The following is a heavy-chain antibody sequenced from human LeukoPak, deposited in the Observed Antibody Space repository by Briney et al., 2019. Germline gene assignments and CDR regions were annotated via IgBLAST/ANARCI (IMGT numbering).Heavy chain of an antibody. J-gene: IGHJ4*02. D-gene: IGHD3-22*01. V-gene: IGHV1-69*01. CDR3: ASRGSSEYYYDSSGYYGAS. CDR1: GGTFSSYA. Sequence: ASVKASCKASGGTFSSYAISWVRQAPGQGLEWMGGIIPIFGTANYAQKFQGRVTITADESTSTAYMELSSLRSEDTAVYYCASRGSSEYYYDSSGYYGASWGQGTLVTVSS. CDR2: IIPIFGTA.